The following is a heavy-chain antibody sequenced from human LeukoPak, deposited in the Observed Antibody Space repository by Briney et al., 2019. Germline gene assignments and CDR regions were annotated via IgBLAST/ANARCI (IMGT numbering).Heavy chain of an antibody. Sequence: ASVKVSCKASGYTFTDYYMHWVQQAPGKGLEWMGRVDPEDGETIYAQKFQGRVTMTEDTSTDTAYMELSSLRSEDTAVYYCAIKMSSSGLYYFDYWGQGTLVTVSS. CDR1: GYTFTDYY. CDR2: VDPEDGET. CDR3: AIKMSSSGLYYFDY. J-gene: IGHJ4*02. V-gene: IGHV1-69-2*01. D-gene: IGHD6-19*01.